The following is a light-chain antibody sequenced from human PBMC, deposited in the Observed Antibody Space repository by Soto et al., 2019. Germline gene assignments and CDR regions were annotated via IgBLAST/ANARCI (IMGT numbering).Light chain of an antibody. CDR2: AAS. Sequence: EIVLTQSPGTLSLSPGERATLSCRASQSVTSNYLAWYQQKPGQAPRILIFAASSRATGIPDKFSGSGSVTDFTLTISRLEPDDVAVYYCQHYGSPSWTFGQGTKVEIK. CDR3: QHYGSPSWT. J-gene: IGKJ1*01. V-gene: IGKV3-20*01. CDR1: QSVTSNY.